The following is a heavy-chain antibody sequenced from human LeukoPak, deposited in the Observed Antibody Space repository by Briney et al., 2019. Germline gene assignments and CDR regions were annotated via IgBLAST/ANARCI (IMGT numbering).Heavy chain of an antibody. J-gene: IGHJ5*02. Sequence: PGGSLRLSCAASGFTFSNYWMHWVRQAPGKGLVWVSRINSDGSSTSYADSVKGRFTISRATANNTLYLQMNSLRAEDTAVYYCARDRGSTMVRGGYWFDPWGQGTLVTVSS. V-gene: IGHV3-74*01. CDR2: INSDGSST. CDR3: ARDRGSTMVRGGYWFDP. D-gene: IGHD3-10*01. CDR1: GFTFSNYW.